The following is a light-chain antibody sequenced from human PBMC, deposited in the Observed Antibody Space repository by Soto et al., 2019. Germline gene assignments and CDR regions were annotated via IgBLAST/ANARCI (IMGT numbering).Light chain of an antibody. Sequence: EIVLTQSPGTLSLSPGERATLSCRASQRISGTFVAWYQHKPRQAPRVLIYGASRRAPGIPDRFSGSGPGTVFTLTSSRREAEDFTLYFCQQDDSGRTFGQGTKVEMK. CDR3: QQDDSGRT. V-gene: IGKV3-20*01. CDR2: GAS. CDR1: QRISGTF. J-gene: IGKJ1*01.